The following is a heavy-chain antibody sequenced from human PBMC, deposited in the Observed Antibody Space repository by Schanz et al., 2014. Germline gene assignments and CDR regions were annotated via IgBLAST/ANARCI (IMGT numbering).Heavy chain of an antibody. CDR3: AKHVRSLTGNDY. V-gene: IGHV3-23*04. CDR1: GITFSGYS. D-gene: IGHD3-9*01. CDR2: IGGSGDST. J-gene: IGHJ4*02. Sequence: EVQLVESGGGLVRPGGSLRLSCAASGITFSGYSMNWVRQAPGRGLEWVSGIGGSGDSTHYADSVKGRFIISRDNSKNTLYLQVNSLRAEDTAVYYCAKHVRSLTGNDYWGQGTLVTVSS.